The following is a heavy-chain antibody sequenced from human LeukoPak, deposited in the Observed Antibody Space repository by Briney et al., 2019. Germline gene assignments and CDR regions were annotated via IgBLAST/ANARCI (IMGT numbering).Heavy chain of an antibody. Sequence: ASVKVSCKASGYTFTSYDINWVRQAPGQGLEWMGWMNPNSGNTGYAQKLQGRVTMTRNTSISTAYMELSSLRSEDSAVYYCARGIKYNSSHGVIDYWGQGALVTVSS. V-gene: IGHV1-8*01. CDR3: ARGIKYNSSHGVIDY. D-gene: IGHD6-19*01. CDR2: MNPNSGNT. J-gene: IGHJ4*02. CDR1: GYTFTSYD.